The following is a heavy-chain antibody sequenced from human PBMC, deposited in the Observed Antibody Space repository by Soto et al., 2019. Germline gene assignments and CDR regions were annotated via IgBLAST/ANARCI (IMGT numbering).Heavy chain of an antibody. Sequence: GGSLRLSCAASGFTFSSYAMSWVRQAPGKGLEWVSGISGSGGSTYYADSVKGRFTISRDNAKNTLYLQMNSLRAEDTAVYYCARVGTLSSGPIDYWGQGTLVTVSS. J-gene: IGHJ4*02. CDR3: ARVGTLSSGPIDY. CDR1: GFTFSSYA. V-gene: IGHV3-23*01. D-gene: IGHD3-22*01. CDR2: ISGSGGST.